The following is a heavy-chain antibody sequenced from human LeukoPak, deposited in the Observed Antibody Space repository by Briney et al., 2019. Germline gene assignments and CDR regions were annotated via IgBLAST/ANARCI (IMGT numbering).Heavy chain of an antibody. Sequence: GSLRLSCAASGFPVSSNYMSWVRQAPGKGLEWVSVIYSGGSTYYADSVKGRFTISRDNSKNTLYLQMNSLRAEDTAVYYCARDYGGNSNYWGQGTLVTVSS. D-gene: IGHD4-23*01. V-gene: IGHV3-66*01. CDR1: GFPVSSNY. CDR3: ARDYGGNSNY. CDR2: IYSGGST. J-gene: IGHJ4*02.